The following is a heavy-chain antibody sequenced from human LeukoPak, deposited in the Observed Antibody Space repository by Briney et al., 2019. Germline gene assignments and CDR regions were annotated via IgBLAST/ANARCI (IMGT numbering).Heavy chain of an antibody. CDR1: GFTFSSYW. V-gene: IGHV3-7*01. J-gene: IGHJ4*02. CDR3: ARAHSYVWGSYRQYYFDY. CDR2: IKQDGSEK. D-gene: IGHD3-16*02. Sequence: GSLRLSCAASGFTFSSYWMSWVRQAPGKGLEWVANIKQDGSEKYYVDSVKGRFTISRDNARNSLYLQMNSLRAEDTAVYYCARAHSYVWGSYRQYYFDYWGQGTLVTVSS.